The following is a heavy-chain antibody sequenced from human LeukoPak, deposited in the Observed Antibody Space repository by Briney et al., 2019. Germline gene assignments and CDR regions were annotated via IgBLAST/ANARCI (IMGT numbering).Heavy chain of an antibody. CDR2: ISSSGSTI. J-gene: IGHJ4*02. V-gene: IGHV3-11*04. CDR3: AKGNWGSPFDY. CDR1: GFTFGDYY. Sequence: GGSLRLSCAASGFTFGDYYMSWIRQAPGKGLEWVSYISSSGSTIYYADSVKGRFTISRDNSKNTLYLQMNSLRAEDTAVYYCAKGNWGSPFDYWGQGTLVTVSS. D-gene: IGHD7-27*01.